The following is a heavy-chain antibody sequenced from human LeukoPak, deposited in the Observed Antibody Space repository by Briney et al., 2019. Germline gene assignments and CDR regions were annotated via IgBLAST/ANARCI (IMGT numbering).Heavy chain of an antibody. CDR2: IYSGGST. CDR3: ARDADPATGIAAAGSAFDI. V-gene: IGHV3-53*01. CDR1: GFTFDDYA. D-gene: IGHD6-13*01. J-gene: IGHJ3*02. Sequence: GGSLRLSCAASGFTFDDYAMHWVRQAPGKGLEWVSVIYSGGSTYYADSVKGRFTISRDNSKNTLYLQMNSLRAEDTAVYYCARDADPATGIAAAGSAFDIWGQGTTVTVSS.